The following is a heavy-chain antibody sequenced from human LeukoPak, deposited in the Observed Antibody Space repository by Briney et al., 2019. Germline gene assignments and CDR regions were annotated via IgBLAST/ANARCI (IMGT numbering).Heavy chain of an antibody. Sequence: SETLSLTCTVSGGSISSYYWSWIRQPPGKGLEWIGYIYYSGSTIYNPSLKSRVTISVDTSKNQFSLKLSSVTAADTAVYYCARGRDGYKRFDYWGQGTLVTVSS. CDR2: IYYSGST. CDR1: GGSISSYY. D-gene: IGHD5-24*01. CDR3: ARGRDGYKRFDY. J-gene: IGHJ4*02. V-gene: IGHV4-59*01.